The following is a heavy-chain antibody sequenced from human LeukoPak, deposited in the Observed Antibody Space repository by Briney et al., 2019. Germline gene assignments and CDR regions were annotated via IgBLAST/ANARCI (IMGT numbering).Heavy chain of an antibody. J-gene: IGHJ4*02. CDR2: TYHGGTT. V-gene: IGHV4-38-2*02. CDR3: ARGSGDWTYYFDY. D-gene: IGHD2-21*02. Sequence: SETLSLTCTVSGYSISSGYLWGWIRPPPGKGLEWIGSTYHGGTTYSNPSLKSRVIISEDTSKNQFSLKLSSVTAADTAVYYCARGSGDWTYYFDYWGQGTLVTVSS. CDR1: GYSISSGYL.